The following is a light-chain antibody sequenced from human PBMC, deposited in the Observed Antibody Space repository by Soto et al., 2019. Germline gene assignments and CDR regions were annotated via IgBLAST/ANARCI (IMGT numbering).Light chain of an antibody. Sequence: IVLTQSPATLSLSPGERATLSCRAGQSVGNYLAWYQHKPGQAPRLLIYDASNRATGIPARFSGSGSGTDFTLTINSLEPEDFALCYCQQRSYPITFGQGTRLEIK. CDR3: QQRSYPIT. J-gene: IGKJ5*01. CDR2: DAS. CDR1: QSVGNY. V-gene: IGKV3-11*01.